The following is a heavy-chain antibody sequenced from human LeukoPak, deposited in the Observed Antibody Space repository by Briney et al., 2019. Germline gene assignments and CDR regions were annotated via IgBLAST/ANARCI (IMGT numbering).Heavy chain of an antibody. J-gene: IGHJ4*02. CDR3: ARDPSPDYYGSGSYYWVY. V-gene: IGHV3-48*01. CDR1: GFTFSYYS. D-gene: IGHD3-10*01. Sequence: GGSLRLSCAASGFTFSYYSMNWVRQAPGKGLEWISYISSSSSTIHYADSVKGRFTISRDNAQNSLYLQMNSLRADDTAVYYCARDPSPDYYGSGSYYWVYWGQGVLVTVSS. CDR2: ISSSSSTI.